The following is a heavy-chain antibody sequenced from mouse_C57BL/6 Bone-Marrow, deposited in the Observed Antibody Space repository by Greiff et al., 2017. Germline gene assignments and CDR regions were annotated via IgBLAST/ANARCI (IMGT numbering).Heavy chain of an antibody. CDR3: ARRAMVTTWYFDV. V-gene: IGHV1-42*01. CDR1: GYSFTGYY. J-gene: IGHJ1*03. Sequence: EVQLQQSGPELVKPGASVKISCKASGYSFTGYYMNWVKQSPEKSLEWIGEINPSTGGTTYNQKFKAKATVTVDKSSSTAYLQLKSLTSGDYAVYYCARRAMVTTWYFDVWGTGTTVTVSA. CDR2: INPSTGGT. D-gene: IGHD2-1*01.